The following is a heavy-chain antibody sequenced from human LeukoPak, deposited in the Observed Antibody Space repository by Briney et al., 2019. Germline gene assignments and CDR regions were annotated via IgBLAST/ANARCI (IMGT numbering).Heavy chain of an antibody. CDR3: AKGGYGGNYYCMDV. D-gene: IGHD4-23*01. Sequence: GRSLRLSCAASGFIFSSYGMHWVRQAPGKGLEGVAVISYDGSNKYYADAVKDRLTISRDNSKNKLYLQMNSLRAEDTAVYYCAKGGYGGNYYCMDVWGQGTTVTVSS. J-gene: IGHJ6*02. V-gene: IGHV3-30*18. CDR2: ISYDGSNK. CDR1: GFIFSSYG.